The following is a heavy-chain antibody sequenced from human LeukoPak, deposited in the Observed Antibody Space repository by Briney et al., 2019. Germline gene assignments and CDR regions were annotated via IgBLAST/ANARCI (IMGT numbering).Heavy chain of an antibody. D-gene: IGHD6-19*01. CDR1: GGSFSGYY. J-gene: IGHJ4*02. Sequence: KTSETLSLTCAVYGGSFSGYYWSWIRQPPGKGLEWIGEINHSGSTNYNPSLKSRVTISVDTSKNQFSLKLSSVTAADTAVYYCARGLQWLVKHYFDYWGQGTLVTVSS. CDR3: ARGLQWLVKHYFDY. CDR2: INHSGST. V-gene: IGHV4-34*01.